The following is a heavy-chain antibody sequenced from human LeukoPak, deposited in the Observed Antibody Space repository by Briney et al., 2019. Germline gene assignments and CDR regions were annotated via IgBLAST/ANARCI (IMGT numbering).Heavy chain of an antibody. D-gene: IGHD5-12*01. CDR1: GFTFSSYA. CDR3: AGGGYSGYFERRYYYGMDV. CDR2: IYSGGST. J-gene: IGHJ6*02. Sequence: GGSLRLSCAASGFTFSSYAMSWVRQAPGKGLEWVSVIYSGGSTYYADSVKGRFTISRDNSKNTLYLQMNGLRAEDTAVYYCAGGGYSGYFERRYYYGMDVWGQGTTVTVSS. V-gene: IGHV3-66*01.